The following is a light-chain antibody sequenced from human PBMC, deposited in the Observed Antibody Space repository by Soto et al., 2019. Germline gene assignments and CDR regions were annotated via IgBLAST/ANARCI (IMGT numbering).Light chain of an antibody. V-gene: IGKV3-20*01. Sequence: EIVLTQSPGTLSLSPGERATLSCRASQSVGRNYLAWYQQKPGQAPRLLIYGASSRATGIPDRFSGSGSGTAFTLTLSRLEPEDFAVYYCRQYASSPLTFGGGTKVEIK. CDR3: RQYASSPLT. CDR1: QSVGRNY. CDR2: GAS. J-gene: IGKJ4*01.